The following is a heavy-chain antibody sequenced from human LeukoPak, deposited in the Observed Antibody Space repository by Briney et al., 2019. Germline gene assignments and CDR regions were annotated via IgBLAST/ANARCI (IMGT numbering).Heavy chain of an antibody. Sequence: ESLKIACKGSGYSFTSYWIGWVRQMPGKGLEWMGIIYPGDSDTRYSPSFQGQVTISADKSISTAYLQWSSLKASDTAMYYCARQGLMAVAGFDYWGQGTLVTVSS. D-gene: IGHD6-19*01. J-gene: IGHJ4*02. V-gene: IGHV5-51*01. CDR3: ARQGLMAVAGFDY. CDR1: GYSFTSYW. CDR2: IYPGDSDT.